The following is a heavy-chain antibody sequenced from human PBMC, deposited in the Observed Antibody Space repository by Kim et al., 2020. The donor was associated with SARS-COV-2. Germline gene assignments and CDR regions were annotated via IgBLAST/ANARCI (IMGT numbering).Heavy chain of an antibody. D-gene: IGHD7-27*01. CDR1: GESLGGYH. J-gene: IGHJ6*02. V-gene: IGHV4-34*01. CDR3: ARGRAGVVPSPILGIGPHYDSYAMDV. CDR2: INHNGAT. Sequence: SETLSLTCTIYGESLGGYHLTWVRQPPGKGLEWIGEINHNGATNNNPYLRSRVAISIDTSKNQFFLKLNSVTAADTSVYFFARGRAGVVPSPILGIGPHYDSYAMDVWGRGTPVTVSS.